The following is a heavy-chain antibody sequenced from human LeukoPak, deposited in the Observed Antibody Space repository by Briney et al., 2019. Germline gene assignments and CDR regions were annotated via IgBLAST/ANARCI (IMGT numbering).Heavy chain of an antibody. CDR2: ISGSGGST. Sequence: PGGSLRLSCAASGFTFSSYAMSWVRQAPGKGLEWVSAISGSGGSTYYADSVKGRFTISRDNSKNTLYLQMNSLRAEDTAVYYCAKVLFSSGSSRPFDYWGQGTLVTVSS. CDR1: GFTFSSYA. J-gene: IGHJ4*02. V-gene: IGHV3-23*01. CDR3: AKVLFSSGSSRPFDY. D-gene: IGHD1-26*01.